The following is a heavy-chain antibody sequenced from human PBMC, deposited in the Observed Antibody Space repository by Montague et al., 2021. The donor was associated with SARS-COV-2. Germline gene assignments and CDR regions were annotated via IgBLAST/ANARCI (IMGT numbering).Heavy chain of an antibody. CDR2: IGDRGINT. Sequence: FLRLSCAASGFTFSIYAIHWVRQAPGKGLEYVSAIGDRGINTYYADSVKGRFTISRDDSKNTVYLQMGSLKTEDMAVYYCAKGVPRWYFDLWGRGTPVTVSS. V-gene: IGHV3-64*02. CDR1: GFTFSIYA. J-gene: IGHJ2*01. CDR3: AKGVPRWYFDL.